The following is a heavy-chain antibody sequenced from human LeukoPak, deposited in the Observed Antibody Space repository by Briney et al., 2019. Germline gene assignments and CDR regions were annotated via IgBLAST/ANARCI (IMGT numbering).Heavy chain of an antibody. CDR3: TTGEAGSGSYYLNEFDY. CDR2: IKSKTDGGTT. J-gene: IGHJ4*02. V-gene: IGHV3-15*01. CDR1: GFTFSNAW. D-gene: IGHD3-10*01. Sequence: GGSLRLSCAASGFTFSNAWMSWVRQAPGKGLEWVGRIKSKTDGGTTDYAAPVKGRFTISRDDSKNTLYLQMISLKTEDTAVYYCTTGEAGSGSYYLNEFDYWGQGTLVTVSS.